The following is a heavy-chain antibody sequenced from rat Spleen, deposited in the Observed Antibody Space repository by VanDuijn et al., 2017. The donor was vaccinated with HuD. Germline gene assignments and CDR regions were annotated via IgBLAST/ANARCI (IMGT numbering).Heavy chain of an antibody. V-gene: IGHV5-25*01. CDR1: GFIFRNYD. CDR3: VRQDTSGYSNWFAY. D-gene: IGHD4-3*01. Sequence: EVQLVESGGGLVQPGRSLKLSCAASGFIFRNYDMAWVRLAPTRGLEWVASISPGGDNTYYRDSVKGRFTVSRDNLKSALYLQMDRLRSEDTATYHCVRQDTSGYSNWFAYWGQGTLVTVSS. J-gene: IGHJ3*01. CDR2: ISPGGDNT.